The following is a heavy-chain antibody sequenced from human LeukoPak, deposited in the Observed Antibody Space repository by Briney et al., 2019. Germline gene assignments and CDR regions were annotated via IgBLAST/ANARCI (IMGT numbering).Heavy chain of an antibody. CDR2: INPNSGGT. CDR1: GYTFTGYY. CDR3: ARVFSGGNIWPFDY. J-gene: IGHJ4*02. D-gene: IGHD2-15*01. V-gene: IGHV1-2*04. Sequence: EASVKVSCKASGYTFTGYYMHWVRQAPGQGLEWMGWINPNSGGTNYAQKFQGWVTMTRDTSISTAYMELSRLRSDDTAVYYCARVFSGGNIWPFDYWGQGTLVTVSS.